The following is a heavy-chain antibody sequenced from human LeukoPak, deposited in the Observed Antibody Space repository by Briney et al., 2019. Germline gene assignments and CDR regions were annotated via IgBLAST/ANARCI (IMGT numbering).Heavy chain of an antibody. CDR1: GFSLSGSD. D-gene: IGHD6-6*01. CDR3: AKTDGYSSSSVPKGYYYYMAV. J-gene: IGHJ6*03. Sequence: GGSLRLSCAASGFSLSGSDMHWVRQASGKGLEWVGRFRSKAYTDATTYTASVKGRFTISRDDSKNTADLQMNSLRAEDTAVYYCAKTDGYSSSSVPKGYYYYMAVWGKGTTVTVSS. CDR2: FRSKAYTDAT. V-gene: IGHV3-73*01.